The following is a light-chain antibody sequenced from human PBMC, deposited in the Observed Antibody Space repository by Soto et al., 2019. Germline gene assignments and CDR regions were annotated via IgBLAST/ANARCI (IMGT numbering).Light chain of an antibody. CDR1: QTMFFRSSNKNY. V-gene: IGKV4-1*01. CDR3: QEYYTIARR. Sequence: PETESRSLWEPYPIKCKSSQTMFFRSSNKNYLTWYQQKSGQPPKALIQWASARESGVPDRFSGSGSGTDFNLTLRSLQAGGVAVQFCQEYYTIARRVGEGTRLEIK. J-gene: IGKJ5*01. CDR2: WAS.